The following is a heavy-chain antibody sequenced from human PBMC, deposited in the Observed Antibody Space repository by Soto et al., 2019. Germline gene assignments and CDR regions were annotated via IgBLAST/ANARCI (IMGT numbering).Heavy chain of an antibody. CDR1: GDPITSGGFY. V-gene: IGHV4-31*03. D-gene: IGHD3-10*01. CDR3: ARDLRGRRSGRFDP. Sequence: QVQLQESGPGLVKPSETLSLTCTLSGDPITSGGFYWTWIRQHPAKGLEWIGYIYYSGVTYYNPSLKGRATLSVDTSKNQFSLTLSSVSAADTAMYYCARDLRGRRSGRFDPWGQGTLVTVSS. CDR2: IYYSGVT. J-gene: IGHJ5*02.